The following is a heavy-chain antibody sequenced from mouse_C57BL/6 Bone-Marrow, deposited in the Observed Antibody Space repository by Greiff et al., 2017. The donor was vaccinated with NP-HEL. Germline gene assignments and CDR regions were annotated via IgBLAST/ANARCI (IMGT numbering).Heavy chain of an antibody. Sequence: VQLQQPGAELVRPGSSVKLSCKASGYTFTSYWMDWVKQRPGQGLEWIGNIYPSDSETHYNQKFKDKATLTVDKSSGTAYMQLSSLTSEDSAVYYCARRGLSYSPYYFDYWGQGTTLTVSS. J-gene: IGHJ2*01. CDR3: ARRGLSYSPYYFDY. CDR1: GYTFTSYW. V-gene: IGHV1-61*01. CDR2: IYPSDSET. D-gene: IGHD2-12*01.